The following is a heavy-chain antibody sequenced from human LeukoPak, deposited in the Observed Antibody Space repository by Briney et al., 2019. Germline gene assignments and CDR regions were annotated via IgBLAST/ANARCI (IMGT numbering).Heavy chain of an antibody. CDR2: ISWSSGDI. J-gene: IGHJ4*02. CDR1: GFTFDDYA. Sequence: PGGSLRLSCAASGFTFDDYAMPWVRQAPGKGLEWVSGISWSSGDIVYADSVKGRFTISRDNAKNSLYLQMNSLRAEDTAVYYCGRGYPYYFDHWGQGTLVTVSS. V-gene: IGHV3-9*01. CDR3: GRGYPYYFDH. D-gene: IGHD3-22*01.